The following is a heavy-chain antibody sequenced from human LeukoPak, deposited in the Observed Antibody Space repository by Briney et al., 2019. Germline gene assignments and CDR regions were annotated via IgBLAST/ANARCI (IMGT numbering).Heavy chain of an antibody. D-gene: IGHD6-19*01. CDR2: IYYSGST. Sequence: TSETLSLTCTVSGDSISSYYWSWIRQPPGKGLEWIGYIYYSGSTNYNPSLKSRVTISVDKSKNQFSLKLSSVTAADTAVYYCASGTIAVAGIFDYWGQGILVTVSS. V-gene: IGHV4-59*12. CDR3: ASGTIAVAGIFDY. CDR1: GDSISSYY. J-gene: IGHJ4*02.